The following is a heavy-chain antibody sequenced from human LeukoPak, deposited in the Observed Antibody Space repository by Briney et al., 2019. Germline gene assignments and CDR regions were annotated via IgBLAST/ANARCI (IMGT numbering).Heavy chain of an antibody. CDR1: GFTFRNFG. CDR2: IPYDGSSK. D-gene: IGHD2-15*01. Sequence: GGSLRLSCAASGFTFRNFGMHWVRQAPGQGLEWVTFIPYDGSSKYYADSVKGRFTISRDNAKNSLYLQMNSLRAEDTAVYYCARAGFEVVAPSDYWGQGTLVTVSS. J-gene: IGHJ4*02. CDR3: ARAGFEVVAPSDY. V-gene: IGHV3-30*02.